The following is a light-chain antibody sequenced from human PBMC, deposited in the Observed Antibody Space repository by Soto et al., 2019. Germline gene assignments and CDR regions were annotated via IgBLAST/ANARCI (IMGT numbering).Light chain of an antibody. CDR1: SSDVGGYDY. CDR2: DVS. V-gene: IGLV2-14*01. CDR3: NSYTSSSTYV. J-gene: IGLJ1*01. Sequence: QSVLTQPASVSGSPGQSIAISCTGTSSDVGGYDYVSWYQQHPGKAPKLMIYDVSNRPSGVSSRFSGSKSGNTASPTISGLQAEDEADYYCNSYTSSSTYVFGTGTKVTVL.